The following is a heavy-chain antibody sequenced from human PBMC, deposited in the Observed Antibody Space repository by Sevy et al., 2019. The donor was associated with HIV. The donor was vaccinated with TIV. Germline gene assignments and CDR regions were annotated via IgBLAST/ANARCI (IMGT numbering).Heavy chain of an antibody. CDR2: ISSRSTFT. CDR1: GFTFKDDF. V-gene: IGHV3-21*01. Sequence: GGSLRLSCVGSGFTFKDDFMTWVRQAPGKGLEWVSSISSRSTFTYYADSVKGRFTISRDNAQNSMFLQMNSVRPEDTAVYYCARDRDDYASGRRRLYYYYHGMDVWGQGTTVTVSS. D-gene: IGHD3-10*01. CDR3: ARDRDDYASGRRRLYYYYHGMDV. J-gene: IGHJ6*02.